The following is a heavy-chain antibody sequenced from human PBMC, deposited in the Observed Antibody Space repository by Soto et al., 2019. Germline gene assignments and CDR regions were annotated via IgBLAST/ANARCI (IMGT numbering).Heavy chain of an antibody. V-gene: IGHV4-30-4*01. CDR1: GGSISSDDYY. CDR3: ATQLLPVERGCSGGTCYSDY. CDR2: IYYSGST. D-gene: IGHD2-15*01. Sequence: QVQLLESGPGLVQPAQTLSLTCTVSGGSISSDDYYWNWIRQSPGKGLEWIGFIYYSGSTNYNPSLKSRVIISLDTSKNQFSLRLSSVTAADTAVYYCATQLLPVERGCSGGTCYSDYWGQGTLVTVSS. J-gene: IGHJ4*02.